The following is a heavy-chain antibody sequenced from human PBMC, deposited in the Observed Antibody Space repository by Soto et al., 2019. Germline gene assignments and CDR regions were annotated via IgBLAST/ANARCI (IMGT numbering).Heavy chain of an antibody. CDR2: ISFDGRNK. D-gene: IGHD5-12*01. CDR3: AKATSSRGYSGYDRN. Sequence: GGSLRLSCAASGFPFSSYAVHWVRLAPGKGLEWVAVISFDGRNKYYGDSVKGRFTISRDNSKNTLYLQMNSLRAEDTAVYYCAKATSSRGYSGYDRNWGQGTLVTVSS. V-gene: IGHV3-30*04. CDR1: GFPFSSYA. J-gene: IGHJ4*02.